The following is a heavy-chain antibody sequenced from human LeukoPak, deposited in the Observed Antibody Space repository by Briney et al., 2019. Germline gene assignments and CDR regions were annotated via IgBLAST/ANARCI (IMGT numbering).Heavy chain of an antibody. CDR1: GFTFSSYD. V-gene: IGHV3-13*01. Sequence: PGGSLRLSCAASGFTFSSYDMHWVRQATGKGLEWVSAIGTTGDTYYLGSVKGRFTISRENAKNSLYLQMNSLRAGDTAVYYCARGGKDYYDSGSYYRGVDYYGMDVWGQGTTVTVSS. J-gene: IGHJ6*02. D-gene: IGHD3-10*01. CDR3: ARGGKDYYDSGSYYRGVDYYGMDV. CDR2: IGTTGDT.